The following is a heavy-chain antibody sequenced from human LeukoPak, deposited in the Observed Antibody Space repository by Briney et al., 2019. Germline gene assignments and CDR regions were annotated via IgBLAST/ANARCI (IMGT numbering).Heavy chain of an antibody. CDR3: TGEKGYLCCCSSFEGRDYYYMHV. D-gene: IGHD2-15*01. J-gene: IGHJ6*03. Sequence: KRSQTLSLTSAISRVSVSSDNAGWSWIRQSPSRGLEWLGRTYYRSKWYNDYAVSVKSRITINPDTSKNQLYSQHNSMTPDYMAVYSVTGEKGYLCCCSSFEGRDYYYMHVWGKGTTVTVSS. V-gene: IGHV6-1*01. CDR1: RVSVSSDNAG. CDR2: TYYRSKWYN.